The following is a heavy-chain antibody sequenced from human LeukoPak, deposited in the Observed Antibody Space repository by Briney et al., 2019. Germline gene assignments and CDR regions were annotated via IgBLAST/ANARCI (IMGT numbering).Heavy chain of an antibody. CDR2: ISSSSYI. CDR3: ARDLYYDYVWGSYRRPFDY. CDR1: GFTFSRYS. V-gene: IGHV3-21*01. J-gene: IGHJ4*02. Sequence: GGSLTLSCAASGFTFSRYSMNWVRQAAGRGLEWVSSISSSSYIYYADSVKGRFTIPRDNAKNSLYLQMNSLRAEDTAVYYCARDLYYDYVWGSYRRPFDYWGQGTLVTVSS. D-gene: IGHD3-16*02.